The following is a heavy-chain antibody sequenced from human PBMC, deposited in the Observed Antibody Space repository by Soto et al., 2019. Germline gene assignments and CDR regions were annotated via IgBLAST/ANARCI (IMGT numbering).Heavy chain of an antibody. CDR1: GGSISSYY. D-gene: IGHD6-13*01. V-gene: IGHV4-59*08. CDR2: IYYSGST. J-gene: IGHJ4*02. Sequence: QVQLQESGPGLVKPSETLSLTCTVSGGSISSYYWSWIRQPPGKGLEWIGYIYYSGSTNYNPSLKSRVTISVDTSKNQFSLKLSSVTAADTAVYYCARSYRSSWVPNFDYWGQGTLVTVSS. CDR3: ARSYRSSWVPNFDY.